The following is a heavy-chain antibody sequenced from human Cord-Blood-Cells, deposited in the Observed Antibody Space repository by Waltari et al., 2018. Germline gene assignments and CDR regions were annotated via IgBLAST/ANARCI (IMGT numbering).Heavy chain of an antibody. D-gene: IGHD2-21*01. V-gene: IGHV2-70*04. CDR3: ARIQTVDDAFDI. CDR2: IDWDDDK. J-gene: IGHJ3*02. CDR1: GFSLSTSGMR. Sequence: QVTLKESGPALVKPTQTLTLTCTFSGFSLSTSGMRVSWIRQPPGKALELLARIDWDDDKFYSTSLKTRLTISKDTPKNHVVRTMSNMDPVDTATYYCARIQTVDDAFDIWGQGTMVTVSS.